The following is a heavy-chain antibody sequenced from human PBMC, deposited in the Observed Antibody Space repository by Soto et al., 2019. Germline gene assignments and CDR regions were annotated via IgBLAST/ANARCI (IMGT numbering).Heavy chain of an antibody. V-gene: IGHV3-23*01. CDR1: GFTFSSYA. Sequence: GGSLRLSCAASGFTFSSYAMSWVRQAPGKGLEWVSAIRGSGVSTYYADSVKGRFTISRDNSKNTLYLQMNSLRAEDTAVYYCAKSPGMYYYDSSGYYHYDYWGQGTLVTVSS. CDR2: IRGSGVST. CDR3: AKSPGMYYYDSSGYYHYDY. D-gene: IGHD3-22*01. J-gene: IGHJ4*02.